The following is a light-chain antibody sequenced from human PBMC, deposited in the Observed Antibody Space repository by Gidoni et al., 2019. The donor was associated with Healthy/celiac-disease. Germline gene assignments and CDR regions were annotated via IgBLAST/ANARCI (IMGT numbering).Light chain of an antibody. CDR3: QQYNNWPPRA. CDR2: GAS. CDR1: QSVSSN. J-gene: IGKJ5*01. Sequence: EIVMTQSPATLSVSPGERATLSCRASQSVSSNLAWYQQKPGQAPRLLIYGASTRATGIPARFSGSGSGTEFTLTISSLQSEDLAVYYCQQYNNWPPRAFGQGTRREIK. V-gene: IGKV3-15*01.